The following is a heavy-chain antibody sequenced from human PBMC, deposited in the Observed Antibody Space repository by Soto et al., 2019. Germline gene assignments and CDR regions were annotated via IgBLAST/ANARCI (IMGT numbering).Heavy chain of an antibody. D-gene: IGHD1-1*01. CDR3: AKVMYTWNDVAAFDS. J-gene: IGHJ4*02. CDR2: IGVTAGST. CDR1: RFTFSNFA. V-gene: IGHV3-23*01. Sequence: GGSLRLSCEASRFTFSNFAMSWVRQAPGKGLEWISTIGVTAGSTYYTASVRGRFTISRDNSKNTLYLEMNSLRAEDTALYYCAKVMYTWNDVAAFDSWGQGTLVTVSS.